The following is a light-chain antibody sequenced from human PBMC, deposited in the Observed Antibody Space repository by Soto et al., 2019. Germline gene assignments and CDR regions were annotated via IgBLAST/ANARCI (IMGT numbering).Light chain of an antibody. Sequence: QPALTQPASVSGSPGQSITISCTGTSSDVGGYNYVSWYQQHPGKAPKLMIYEVSNRPSGVSNRFSGSKSGNTASLTISGLQAEDEADYYCSSYTSSSTVFGNGTKVTVL. V-gene: IGLV2-14*01. CDR3: SSYTSSSTV. CDR2: EVS. J-gene: IGLJ1*01. CDR1: SSDVGGYNY.